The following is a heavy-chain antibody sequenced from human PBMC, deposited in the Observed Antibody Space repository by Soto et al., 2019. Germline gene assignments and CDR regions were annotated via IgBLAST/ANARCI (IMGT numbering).Heavy chain of an antibody. CDR1: GFTFSNSW. CDR2: INADGTST. V-gene: IGHV3-74*01. D-gene: IGHD2-2*01. Sequence: PGGSLRLSCAASGFTFSNSWMHWVRQVSGKGLEWVSRINADGTSTSYADSVKGRFTISRDNAKHTLYLHVNSLRAEDTAVYYCVKVLARGVGVPRFYFDSWGQGALVTVSS. CDR3: VKVLARGVGVPRFYFDS. J-gene: IGHJ4*02.